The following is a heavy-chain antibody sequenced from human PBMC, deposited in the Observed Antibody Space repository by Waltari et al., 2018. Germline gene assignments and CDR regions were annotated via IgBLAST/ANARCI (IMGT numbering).Heavy chain of an antibody. J-gene: IGHJ6*03. D-gene: IGHD6-13*01. CDR1: GFTFSSYS. CDR2: ISSSSSTI. CDR3: ARRPGCSSSWIYYYYMDV. V-gene: IGHV3-48*04. Sequence: EVQLVESGGGLVQPGGSLRLSCAASGFTFSSYSMNWVRQAPGKGLEWVSYISSSSSTIYYADSVKGRFTISRDNAKNSLYLQMNSLRAEDTAVYYCARRPGCSSSWIYYYYMDVWGKGTTVTVSS.